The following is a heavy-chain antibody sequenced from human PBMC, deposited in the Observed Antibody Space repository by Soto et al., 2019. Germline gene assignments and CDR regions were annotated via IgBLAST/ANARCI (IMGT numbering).Heavy chain of an antibody. J-gene: IGHJ4*02. V-gene: IGHV1-2*02. CDR1: GYTFTGYY. Sequence: ASVEVSCKASGYTFTGYYMHWVRQAPGQGLEWMGWINPNSGGTNYAQKFQGRVTMTRDTSISTAYMELSRLRSDDTAVYYCARGKYYYDSSGHIDYWGQGTLVTVSS. D-gene: IGHD3-22*01. CDR2: INPNSGGT. CDR3: ARGKYYYDSSGHIDY.